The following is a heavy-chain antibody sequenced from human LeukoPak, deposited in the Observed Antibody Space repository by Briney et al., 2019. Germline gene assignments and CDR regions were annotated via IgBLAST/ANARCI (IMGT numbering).Heavy chain of an antibody. CDR1: GFTFSSHA. J-gene: IGHJ4*02. V-gene: IGHV3-23*01. D-gene: IGHD6-19*01. CDR3: AKGGVPGTHYFDY. CDR2: ITSGGGTT. Sequence: GGSLRLSCAATGFTFSSHAMSWVRQAPGKGLEWVSMITSGGGTTYYADSVKGRFIISRDIAKNTVFLQMNSLRAEDTAVYYCAKGGVPGTHYFDYWGQGTLVTVSS.